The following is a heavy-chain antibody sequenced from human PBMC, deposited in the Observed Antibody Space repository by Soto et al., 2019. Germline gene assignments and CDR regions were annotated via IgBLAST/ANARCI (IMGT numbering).Heavy chain of an antibody. Sequence: PSETLSLTCAVSGAPISSYYWSWIRQPPGKGLEWIGYIYYIGSANYNPSLKSRVSISIDTSKNQFSLKLSSVTAADTAVYYCARDQIARPQFDYWGQGTLVTVSS. D-gene: IGHD2-21*01. J-gene: IGHJ4*02. CDR3: ARDQIARPQFDY. CDR2: IYYIGSA. V-gene: IGHV4-59*01. CDR1: GAPISSYY.